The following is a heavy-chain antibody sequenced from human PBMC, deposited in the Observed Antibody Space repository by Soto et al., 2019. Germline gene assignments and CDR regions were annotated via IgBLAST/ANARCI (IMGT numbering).Heavy chain of an antibody. J-gene: IGHJ2*01. CDR3: AHRYCSGRSCYWEYYFDL. V-gene: IGHV2-5*02. CDR2: IYWDDDK. D-gene: IGHD2-15*01. CDR1: GFSLSTSGVG. Sequence: QITLKESGPTLVKPTQTLTLTCTFSGFSLSTSGVGVGWIRQPPGKALEWLALIYWDDDKRYSPSLKSRLTITKDTSNNQVVLTMTEMDPMDTATYYCAHRYCSGRSCYWEYYFDLWGRGTLVTVSS.